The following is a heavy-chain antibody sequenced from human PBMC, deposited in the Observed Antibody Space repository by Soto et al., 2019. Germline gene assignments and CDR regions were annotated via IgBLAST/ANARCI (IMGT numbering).Heavy chain of an antibody. D-gene: IGHD6-19*01. CDR1: GGTFSSYT. J-gene: IGHJ6*02. CDR2: IIPILGIA. V-gene: IGHV1-69*02. Sequence: QVQLVQSGAEVKKPGSSVKVSCKASGGTFSSYTISWVRQAPGQGLEWMGRIIPILGIANYAQKFQGRVTITADKSTSTAYMELSSLRSEDTAVYYCAIAVAGTHGMDVWGQGITVTVSS. CDR3: AIAVAGTHGMDV.